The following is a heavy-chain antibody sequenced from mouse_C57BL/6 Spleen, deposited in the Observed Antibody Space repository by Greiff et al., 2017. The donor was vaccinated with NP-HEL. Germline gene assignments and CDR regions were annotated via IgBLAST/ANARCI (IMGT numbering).Heavy chain of an antibody. CDR2: INPNYGTT. CDR1: GYSFTDYN. V-gene: IGHV1-39*01. Sequence: VQLKESGPELVKPGASVKISCKASGYSFTDYNMNWVKQSNGKSLEWIGVINPNYGTTSYNQKFKGKATLTVDQSSSTAYMQLNSLTSEDSAVYYCAREDYYGSSFWFAYWGQGTLVTVSA. D-gene: IGHD1-1*01. J-gene: IGHJ3*01. CDR3: AREDYYGSSFWFAY.